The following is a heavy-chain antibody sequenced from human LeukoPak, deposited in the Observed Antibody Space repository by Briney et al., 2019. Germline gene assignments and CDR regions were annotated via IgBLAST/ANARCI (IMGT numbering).Heavy chain of an antibody. CDR3: ARGLTDYDYGMDV. J-gene: IGHJ6*02. CDR2: ISSDGTEK. Sequence: GGSLRLSCTASGFTFTTYAMHWVRQAPGKVLGWVAVISSDGTEKYYADSVKGRFTFSRDNSKNTLFLQMNSLRPEDTSVYYCARGLTDYDYGMDVWGRGTTVTVSS. D-gene: IGHD3-9*01. CDR1: GFTFTTYA. V-gene: IGHV3-30*04.